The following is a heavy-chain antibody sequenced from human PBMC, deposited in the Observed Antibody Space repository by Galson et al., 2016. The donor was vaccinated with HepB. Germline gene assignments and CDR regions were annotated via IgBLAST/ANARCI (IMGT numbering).Heavy chain of an antibody. Sequence: SVKVSCKASGHSFTSNIVHWVRQAPGQRLEWMGWIFTGDGQTRYSQNFQGRLNFISVTSASTAYMELSRLTSEDTAVYYCATDLGTRSWWGWLDPWGQGTLVIVSS. D-gene: IGHD2-2*01. V-gene: IGHV1-3*04. CDR3: ATDLGTRSWWGWLDP. J-gene: IGHJ5*02. CDR2: IFTGDGQT. CDR1: GHSFTSNI.